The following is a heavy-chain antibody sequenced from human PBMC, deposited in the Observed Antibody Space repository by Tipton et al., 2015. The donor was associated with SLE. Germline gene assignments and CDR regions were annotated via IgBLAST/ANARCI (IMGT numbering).Heavy chain of an antibody. CDR3: ARGISYCNTTSCYNYMGV. V-gene: IGHV4-59*13. J-gene: IGHJ6*03. CDR1: VGSISSYY. Sequence: LRLSCSVSVGSISSYYWSWIRQAPGKGLEWIGYIHYSGSTNYNPSLKSRVTISVDTSKNQFSLKLSSVTAADTAVYYCARGISYCNTTSCYNYMGVWGKGTTVTVSS. CDR2: IHYSGST. D-gene: IGHD2-2*02.